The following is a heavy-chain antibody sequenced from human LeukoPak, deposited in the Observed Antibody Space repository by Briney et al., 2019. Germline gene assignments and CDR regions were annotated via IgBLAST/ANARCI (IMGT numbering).Heavy chain of an antibody. Sequence: ASETLSLTCAVYGGSFSGYYWSWIRQPPGKGLEWIGEINHSGSTNYNPSLKSRVTISVDTSKNQFSLKLSSVTAADTAVYYCARAAVAGRDIDYWGQGTLVTVSS. J-gene: IGHJ4*02. CDR2: INHSGST. CDR1: GGSFSGYY. V-gene: IGHV4-34*01. CDR3: ARAAVAGRDIDY. D-gene: IGHD6-19*01.